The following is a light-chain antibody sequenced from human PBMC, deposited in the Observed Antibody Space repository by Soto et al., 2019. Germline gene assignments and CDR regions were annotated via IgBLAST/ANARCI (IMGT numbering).Light chain of an antibody. CDR1: NIGSKS. J-gene: IGLJ2*01. V-gene: IGLV3-21*02. Sequence: SYELTQPPSVSVAPGQTARITWGGNNIGSKSVHWYQQKPGQAPVLVVYDDSDRPSGIPERFAGSNSGNTATLTISRVEAGDEADYYCQVWVSSSDHVVFGGGTKLTVL. CDR3: QVWVSSSDHVV. CDR2: DDS.